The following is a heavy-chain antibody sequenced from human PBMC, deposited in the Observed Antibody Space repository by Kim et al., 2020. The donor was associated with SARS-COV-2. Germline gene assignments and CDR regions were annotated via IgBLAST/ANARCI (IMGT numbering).Heavy chain of an antibody. CDR3: ARTSSGYYDHFDF. J-gene: IGHJ4*02. V-gene: IGHV4-31*02. D-gene: IGHD3-22*01. Sequence: YNPALSSRLSISVATSKTQFSLKLTSGTAADTAVYYCARTSSGYYDHFDFWGQGTLVTVSS.